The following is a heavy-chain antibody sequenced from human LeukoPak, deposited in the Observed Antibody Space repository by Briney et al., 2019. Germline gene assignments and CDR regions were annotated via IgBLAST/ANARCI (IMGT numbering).Heavy chain of an antibody. V-gene: IGHV3-74*01. CDR2: ISGDGSIT. CDR1: GFTFSTYW. Sequence: QPGGSLRLSCVASGFTFSTYWMHWVRQAPGEGLVWVSRISGDGSITNYADSVKGRFTISRDNAKNTLYLQMNSLRAEDTAVYYCTRAISVNWGQGILVTVSS. D-gene: IGHD3-9*01. J-gene: IGHJ4*02. CDR3: TRAISVN.